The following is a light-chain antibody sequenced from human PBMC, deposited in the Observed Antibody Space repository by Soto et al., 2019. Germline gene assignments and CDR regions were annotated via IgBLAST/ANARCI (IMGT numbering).Light chain of an antibody. CDR2: EVS. Sequence: QSALTQPASVSGSPGQSITISCTGTSSDVGSYNLVSWYQQNPGKAPKLMIYEVSKRPSGVSNRFSGSKSGNTASLTISGLQAKDEADYYCCSYAGSSTPVVFGGGTKLTVL. CDR3: CSYAGSSTPVV. J-gene: IGLJ2*01. V-gene: IGLV2-23*02. CDR1: SSDVGSYNL.